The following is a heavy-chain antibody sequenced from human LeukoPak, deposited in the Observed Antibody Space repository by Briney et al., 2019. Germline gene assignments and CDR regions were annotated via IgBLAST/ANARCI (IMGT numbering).Heavy chain of an antibody. Sequence: PGGSLRLSCAASGFTFSDYSMNWVRQAPGKGLEWVSFISSSANTINYVDSVKGRFTISRDNVRNSLYLQMNSLRAEDAAIYYCARVLAAAGWDWGQGTPVTVSS. D-gene: IGHD6-13*01. CDR3: ARVLAAAGWD. V-gene: IGHV3-48*04. CDR1: GFTFSDYS. CDR2: ISSSANTI. J-gene: IGHJ4*02.